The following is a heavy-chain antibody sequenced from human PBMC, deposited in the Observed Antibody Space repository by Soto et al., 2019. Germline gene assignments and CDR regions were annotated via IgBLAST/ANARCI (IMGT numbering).Heavy chain of an antibody. CDR3: ARGDSTDCSNGVCSFFYNHEMDV. CDR2: INPKSGGT. J-gene: IGHJ6*02. D-gene: IGHD2-8*01. CDR1: GYTFTSYG. Sequence: ASVKVSCKASGYTFTSYGVSWVRQAPGQGLEWLGRINPKSGGTSTAQKFQGWVTMTTDTSISTASMELTRLTSDDTAIYYCARGDSTDCSNGVCSFFYNHEMDVWG. V-gene: IGHV1-2*04.